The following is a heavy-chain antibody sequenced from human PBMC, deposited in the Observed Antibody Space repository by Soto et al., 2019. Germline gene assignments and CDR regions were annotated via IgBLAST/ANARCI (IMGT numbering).Heavy chain of an antibody. CDR1: GYTFTSYD. V-gene: IGHV1-8*01. D-gene: IGHD2-15*01. CDR3: ARLGRSLGAFDI. CDR2: MNPNSGNT. Sequence: ASVKVSCKASGYTFTSYDINWVRQATGQGLEWMGWMNPNSGNTDYAQKFQGRVTMTRNTSISTAYMELSSLRSEDTAVYYCARLGRSLGAFDIWGQGTMVTVSS. J-gene: IGHJ3*02.